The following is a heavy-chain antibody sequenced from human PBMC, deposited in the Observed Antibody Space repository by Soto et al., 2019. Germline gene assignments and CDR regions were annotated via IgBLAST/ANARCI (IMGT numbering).Heavy chain of an antibody. D-gene: IGHD4-17*01. CDR2: IYHSGST. CDR1: GGSISSGGYS. V-gene: IGHV4-30-2*01. Sequence: PSETLSLTCAVSGGSISSGGYSWSWIRQPPGKGLEWIGYIYHSGSTYYNPSLKSRVTISVDTSKNQFSLKLSSVTAADTAVYYCARRTTVTHSGAFDIWGQGTMVTVSS. CDR3: ARRTTVTHSGAFDI. J-gene: IGHJ3*02.